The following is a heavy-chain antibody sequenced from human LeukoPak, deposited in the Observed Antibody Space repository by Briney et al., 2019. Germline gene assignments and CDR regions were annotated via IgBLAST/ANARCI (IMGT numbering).Heavy chain of an antibody. J-gene: IGHJ4*02. CDR2: INHSGST. V-gene: IGHV4-34*01. Sequence: SETLSLTCAVYGGSFSGHYWSWIRQPPGKGLEWIGEINHSGSTNYNPSLEGRVTISVDTSKNHFSLKLSSVTAADTAVYYCASGQYYDLWSGYYVDWGQGTLVTVSA. D-gene: IGHD3-3*01. CDR1: GGSFSGHY. CDR3: ASGQYYDLWSGYYVD.